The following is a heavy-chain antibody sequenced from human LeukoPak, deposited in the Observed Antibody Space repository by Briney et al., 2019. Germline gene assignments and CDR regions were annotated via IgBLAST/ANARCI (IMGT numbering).Heavy chain of an antibody. J-gene: IGHJ6*02. CDR2: ISSSSSYI. CDR3: ARLLETTLRFGIDV. CDR1: GFTFSSYS. Sequence: PGGSLRLSCAASGFTFSSYSMNWVRQAPGKGLEWVSSISSSSSYIYYADSVKGRFTISRDNAKNSLYLQMNSPRAEDTAVYYCARLLETTLRFGIDVWGQGTTVTVSS. V-gene: IGHV3-21*01. D-gene: IGHD2/OR15-2a*01.